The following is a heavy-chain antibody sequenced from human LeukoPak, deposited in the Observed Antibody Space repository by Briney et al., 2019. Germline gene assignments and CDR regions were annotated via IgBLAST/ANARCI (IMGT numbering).Heavy chain of an antibody. Sequence: GESLKISFKGSGYDFSTFRIGWVRQMPGKGLEWMGIIYPGDSDTRYSPSFQGQVTISADKSINTAYLQWSGLKTSDNAMYYCARHRDIDWLRPLDHDAFDIWGQGTMVTVSS. D-gene: IGHD5-12*01. CDR2: IYPGDSDT. V-gene: IGHV5-51*01. CDR1: GYDFSTFR. J-gene: IGHJ3*02. CDR3: ARHRDIDWLRPLDHDAFDI.